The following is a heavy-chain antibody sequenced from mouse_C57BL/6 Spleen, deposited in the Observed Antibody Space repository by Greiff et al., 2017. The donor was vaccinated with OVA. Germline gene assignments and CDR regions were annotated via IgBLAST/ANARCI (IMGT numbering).Heavy chain of an antibody. D-gene: IGHD1-1*01. Sequence: QVQLQQPGAELVKPGASVKLSCKASGYTFTSYWTHWVKQRPGQGLEWIGMIHPNSGSTNYNEKFKSKATLTVDKSSSTAYMQLSSLTSEDSAVYYCAPITTVVATDAMDYWGQGTSVTVSS. CDR2: IHPNSGST. CDR1: GYTFTSYW. J-gene: IGHJ4*01. V-gene: IGHV1-64*01. CDR3: APITTVVATDAMDY.